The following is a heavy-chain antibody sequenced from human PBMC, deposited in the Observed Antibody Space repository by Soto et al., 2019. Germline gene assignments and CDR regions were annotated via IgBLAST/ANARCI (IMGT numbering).Heavy chain of an antibody. Sequence: EVQLLESGGGLVQPGGSLRLSCAASGFTFSTYAMSWVRQAPGEGLEWVSAISGSGGSTYYVDSVKGRFTISRDNSKNTLYLQMNSLRVDDTAVYYCAIHRAGGSPARVYYFDYWGQGTLVAVSS. CDR1: GFTFSTYA. V-gene: IGHV3-23*01. J-gene: IGHJ4*02. D-gene: IGHD1-26*01. CDR2: ISGSGGST. CDR3: AIHRAGGSPARVYYFDY.